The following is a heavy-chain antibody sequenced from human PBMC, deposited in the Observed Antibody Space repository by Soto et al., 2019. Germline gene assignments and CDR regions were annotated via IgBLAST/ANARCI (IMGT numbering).Heavy chain of an antibody. D-gene: IGHD6-19*01. V-gene: IGHV3-15*07. Sequence: GGSLRLSCAASGFTFSKAWMNWVRQAPGKGLEWVGRIKSNTDGGTTDYAAPLKGRFTISRDDSKYTLYLQINSLEIEDTAVYYCTTLHIAVGRNDIFDMWGQGTMVTVSS. CDR2: IKSNTDGGTT. J-gene: IGHJ3*02. CDR1: GFTFSKAW. CDR3: TTLHIAVGRNDIFDM.